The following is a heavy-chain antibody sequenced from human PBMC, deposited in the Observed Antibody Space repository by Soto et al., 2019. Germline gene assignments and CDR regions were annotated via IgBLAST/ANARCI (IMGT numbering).Heavy chain of an antibody. Sequence: GGSLRLSCAASGFTFDGYAMHWVRQAPGKGLEWVSGISWNSGSIGYADSVKGRFTISRDNAKNSLYLQMNSLRAEDTALYYCAKQAKGYCSGGSCTSYYYYYYGMDVWGQGTTVTVSS. CDR1: GFTFDGYA. CDR2: ISWNSGSI. D-gene: IGHD2-15*01. CDR3: AKQAKGYCSGGSCTSYYYYYYGMDV. V-gene: IGHV3-9*01. J-gene: IGHJ6*02.